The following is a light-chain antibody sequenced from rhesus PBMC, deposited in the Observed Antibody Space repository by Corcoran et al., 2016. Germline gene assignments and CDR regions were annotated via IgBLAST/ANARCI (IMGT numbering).Light chain of an antibody. CDR3: QQHADSPWT. CDR2: RAS. J-gene: IGKJ1*01. V-gene: IGKV1-69*01. Sequence: DIQMTQSPSSLSASVGDRVTITCRASQGISTWLAWYQQKPGKAPKLLIFRASNLDSGVPSRLSGSGSGTDFPLTLTSLQPEDVATYYCQQHADSPWTFGLGTKLELK. CDR1: QGISTW.